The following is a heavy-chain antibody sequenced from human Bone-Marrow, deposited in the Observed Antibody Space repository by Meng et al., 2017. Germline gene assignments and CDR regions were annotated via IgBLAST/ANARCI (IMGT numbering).Heavy chain of an antibody. CDR2: MKSNVDGGTV. V-gene: IGHV3-15*01. CDR1: GFTVSNAW. CDR3: SGHVDY. Sequence: VVRVGAGGGCVKPGGPLRLSGAASGFTVSNAWMTWVRQAAGKGLEWIGRMKSNVDGGTVDYAAAVKGRFFISRDDSENTFYLQMNSLKTEDTAVYYCSGHVDYWGHGTLVTVSS. J-gene: IGHJ4*01.